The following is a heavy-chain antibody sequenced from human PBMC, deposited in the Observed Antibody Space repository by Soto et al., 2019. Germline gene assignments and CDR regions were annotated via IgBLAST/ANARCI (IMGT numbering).Heavy chain of an antibody. Sequence: PGGSLRLSCTALTGYARSWVRRGPGKGLEWISTISPTGNTHYADSVEGRFTISRDDSKNTFYLQMNNLRADDTGVYYCAKDPSTGHADLWGQGTLVTVSS. J-gene: IGHJ5*02. CDR1: TGYA. CDR2: ISPTGNT. V-gene: IGHV3-23*01. D-gene: IGHD3-9*01. CDR3: AKDPSTGHADL.